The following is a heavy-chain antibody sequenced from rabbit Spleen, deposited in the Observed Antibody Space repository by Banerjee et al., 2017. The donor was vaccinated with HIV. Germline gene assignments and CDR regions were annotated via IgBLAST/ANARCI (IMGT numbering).Heavy chain of an antibody. CDR2: IDAGSSGFS. V-gene: IGHV1S45*01. D-gene: IGHD8-1*01. J-gene: IGHJ6*01. CDR1: GVSFSGSYY. CDR3: ARDTGSSFSSFGMDL. Sequence: QEQLEESGGDLVKPGASLTLTCIASGVSFSGSYYMCWVRQAPGKGLEWIACIDAGSSGFSYFARWAKDRFTISKPSSTTVTLQMTSLTAAGTATYFCARDTGSSFSSFGMDLWGQGTLVTVS.